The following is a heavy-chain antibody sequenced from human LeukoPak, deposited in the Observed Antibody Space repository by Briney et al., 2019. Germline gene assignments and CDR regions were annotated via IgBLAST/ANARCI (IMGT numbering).Heavy chain of an antibody. V-gene: IGHV3-48*02. D-gene: IGHD3-9*01. J-gene: IGHJ4*02. Sequence: PGGSLRPSCAASGFTFRSYWMSWVRQAPGKGLEWVSYISSGSSSIYYADSVKGRFTISRDNAENSLYLQMNSLRDEDTAVYYCARGRATGRSGGDYWGQGTLVTVSS. CDR3: ARGRATGRSGGDY. CDR2: ISSGSSSI. CDR1: GFTFRSYW.